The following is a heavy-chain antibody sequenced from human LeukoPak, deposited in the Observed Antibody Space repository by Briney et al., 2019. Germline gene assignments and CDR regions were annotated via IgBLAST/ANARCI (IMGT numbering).Heavy chain of an antibody. CDR1: GASISTYY. J-gene: IGHJ4*02. Sequence: SETLSLTCSVSGASISTYYWSWIRQPAGKGLEWIGRIYTSGSSGSTNHNPSLKSRVTMSVDTSKNQFSLKLSSVTAADTAVYYCARGNGYFDYWGQGTLVTVSS. CDR3: ARGNGYFDY. D-gene: IGHD2-8*01. CDR2: IYTSGSSGST. V-gene: IGHV4-4*07.